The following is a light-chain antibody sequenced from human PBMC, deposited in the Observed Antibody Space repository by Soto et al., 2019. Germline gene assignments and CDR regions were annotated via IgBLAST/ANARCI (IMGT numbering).Light chain of an antibody. V-gene: IGKV3-20*01. J-gene: IGKJ4*01. CDR3: QQYGSSPLT. CDR1: QNTNNRY. Sequence: EIGVTQSPGTLPLSPGERATLSGRASQNTNNRYLAWYLQKAGQAPRLLIFGASSRAKDTPDRISGSGSGTDFTLTISRLEAGDSAVYYCQQYGSSPLTFGGGTKVDIK. CDR2: GAS.